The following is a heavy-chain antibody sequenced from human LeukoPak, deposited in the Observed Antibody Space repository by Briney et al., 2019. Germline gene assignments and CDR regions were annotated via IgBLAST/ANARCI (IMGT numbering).Heavy chain of an antibody. CDR1: GYTFTSYY. Sequence: ASVKVSCKASGYTFTSYYMHWVRQAPGQGLEWMGGIIPIFGTADYAQKFQGRVTITADESTSTAYMELSSLRSEDTAVYYCARGRYSSSSNWFDPWGQGTLVTVSS. V-gene: IGHV1-69*13. CDR3: ARGRYSSSSNWFDP. J-gene: IGHJ5*02. CDR2: IIPIFGTA. D-gene: IGHD6-6*01.